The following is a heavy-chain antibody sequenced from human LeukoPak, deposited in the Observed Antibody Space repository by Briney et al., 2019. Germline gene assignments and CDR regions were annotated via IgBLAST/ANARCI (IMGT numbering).Heavy chain of an antibody. CDR2: IRYDGSNK. CDR3: AKERDTAMVTIDY. D-gene: IGHD5-18*01. J-gene: IGHJ4*02. CDR1: GFTFSIYG. V-gene: IGHV3-30*02. Sequence: GGSLRLSCAASGFTFSIYGMHWVRQAPGKGLEWVAFIRYDGSNKYYADSVKGRFTISRDNSKNTLHLQMNSLRAEDTAVYYCAKERDTAMVTIDYWGQGTLVTVSS.